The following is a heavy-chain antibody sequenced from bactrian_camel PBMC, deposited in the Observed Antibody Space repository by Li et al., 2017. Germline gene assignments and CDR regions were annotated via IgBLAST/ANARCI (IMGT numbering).Heavy chain of an antibody. Sequence: HVQLVESGGGSAQPGGSLRLSCVASGYRYNSNCLGWYRQAPGKEREGVANIHTGGGTTYYADSVKGRFTISQDTADSTVYLQMNSLKPEDSAMNYCAVDPRNGAPCVSTTRLEEAYHYWGLGTQVTVS. D-gene: IGHD7*01. CDR2: IHTGGGTT. CDR1: GYRYNSNC. J-gene: IGHJ4*01. V-gene: IGHV3S54*01. CDR3: AVDPRNGAPCVSTTRLEEAYHY.